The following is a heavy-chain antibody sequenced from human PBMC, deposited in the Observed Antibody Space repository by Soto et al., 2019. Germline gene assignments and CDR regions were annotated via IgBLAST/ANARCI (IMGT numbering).Heavy chain of an antibody. CDR3: ACWREGYYYFNY. D-gene: IGHD2-15*01. CDR1: GFPLSNYA. J-gene: IGHJ4*02. Sequence: GSLRLSCAVSGFPLSNYAMTWVRHSPRKGLEWVASDNTRDYRTFYADSVEGRFTISRDNRKNMLYLQLTSLTVDDTGVYYCACWREGYYYFNYWGQGALVTVSS. V-gene: IGHV3-23*05. CDR2: DNTRDYRT.